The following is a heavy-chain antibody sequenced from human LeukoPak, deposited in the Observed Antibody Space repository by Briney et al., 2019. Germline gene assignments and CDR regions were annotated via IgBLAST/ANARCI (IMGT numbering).Heavy chain of an antibody. Sequence: PSETLSLTCTVSGGSISSGDYYWSWIRQPPGKGLEWIGYIYYSGSTYYNPSLKSRVTISVDTSKDQFSLKLSSVTAADTAVYYCARGMVRGVAPFDYWGQGTLVTVSS. CDR2: IYYSGST. CDR1: GGSISSGDYY. D-gene: IGHD3-10*01. J-gene: IGHJ4*02. V-gene: IGHV4-30-4*08. CDR3: ARGMVRGVAPFDY.